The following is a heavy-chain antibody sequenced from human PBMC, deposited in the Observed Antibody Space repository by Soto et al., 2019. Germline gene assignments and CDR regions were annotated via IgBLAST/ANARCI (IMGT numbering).Heavy chain of an antibody. J-gene: IGHJ4*02. Sequence: PRGPLRLSCAASGFTFSSYAMTWVRQAPGKGLEWVSAISGGGGRTYYADSVKGRFTISRDNSKNTLYLQMNSLRVEDAALYYCVRIHDSTANFDYWGQGTLGTVSS. CDR3: VRIHDSTANFDY. D-gene: IGHD3-22*01. CDR2: ISGGGGRT. CDR1: GFTFSSYA. V-gene: IGHV3-23*01.